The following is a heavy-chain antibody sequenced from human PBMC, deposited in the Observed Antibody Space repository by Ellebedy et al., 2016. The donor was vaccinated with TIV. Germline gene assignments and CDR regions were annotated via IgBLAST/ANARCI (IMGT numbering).Heavy chain of an antibody. CDR3: MAVAGVDY. J-gene: IGHJ4*02. V-gene: IGHV3-73*01. CDR1: GFTFSSYW. D-gene: IGHD6-19*01. Sequence: GESLKISXAASGFTFSSYWMSWVRQAPGKGLEWVGRIRSKANSYATAYAASVKGRFTISRDDSKNTAYLQMNSLKTEDTAVYYCMAVAGVDYWGQGTLVTVSS. CDR2: IRSKANSYAT.